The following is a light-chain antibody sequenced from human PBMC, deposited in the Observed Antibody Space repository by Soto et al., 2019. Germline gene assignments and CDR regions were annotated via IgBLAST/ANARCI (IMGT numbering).Light chain of an antibody. J-gene: IGKJ1*01. CDR1: QSISSN. CDR2: GAS. Sequence: EILLTQSPATLSVSPGERATLSCRASQSISSNLAWYQKKPGQATRLLIYGASNRATGIPARFRGSGSGTEFTLTISRLEPEYFAVDYCHQYDSWTFGQGTKVDIK. CDR3: HQYDSWT. V-gene: IGKV3-15*01.